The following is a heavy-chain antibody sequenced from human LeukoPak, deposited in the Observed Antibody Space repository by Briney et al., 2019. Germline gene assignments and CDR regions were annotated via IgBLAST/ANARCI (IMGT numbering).Heavy chain of an antibody. D-gene: IGHD3-3*01. CDR3: ARAPSIFGVATVYYFDY. CDR1: GGSISSYY. V-gene: IGHV4-4*07. CDR2: IYTGGST. J-gene: IGHJ4*02. Sequence: SETLSLTCTVSGGSISSYYWSWIRQPAGKGLEWIGRIYTGGSTNYNPSLKSRVTISVDTSKNQFSLKLSSVTAADTAVYYCARAPSIFGVATVYYFDYWGQGTLVTVSS.